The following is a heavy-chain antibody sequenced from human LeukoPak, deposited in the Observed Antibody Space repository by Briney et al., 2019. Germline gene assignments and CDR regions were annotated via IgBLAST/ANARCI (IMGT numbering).Heavy chain of an antibody. D-gene: IGHD5-18*01. CDR1: GYSFTTFA. V-gene: IGHV7-4-1*02. J-gene: IGHJ4*02. Sequence: GASVKVSCKVSGYSFTTFAMNWVRQAPEQRLEWMGWINTNTGNPTYAQDFTGRFVFSLDTSVTTTFLEISSLKAEDTAIYYCARSSWIQQSSDFWGQGTLVTVSS. CDR3: ARSSWIQQSSDF. CDR2: INTNTGNP.